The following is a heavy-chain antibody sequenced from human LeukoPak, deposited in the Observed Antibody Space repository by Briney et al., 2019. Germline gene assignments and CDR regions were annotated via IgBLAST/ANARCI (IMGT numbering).Heavy chain of an antibody. CDR2: ISSSSSTI. Sequence: GGSLRLSCAASGFTFSSYSMNWVRQAPGKGLEWGSYISSSSSTIYYADSVKGRFTISRDNAKNSLSLRMNSLRPEDTAVYYCARDKRAWFGESYWGQGTLVTVSS. D-gene: IGHD3-10*01. J-gene: IGHJ4*02. V-gene: IGHV3-48*01. CDR3: ARDKRAWFGESY. CDR1: GFTFSSYS.